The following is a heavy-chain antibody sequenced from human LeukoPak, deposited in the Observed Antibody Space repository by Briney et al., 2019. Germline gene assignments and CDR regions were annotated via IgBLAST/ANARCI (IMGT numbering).Heavy chain of an antibody. D-gene: IGHD3-10*01. CDR2: INAGNGNT. CDR1: GYTLTSYA. Sequence: ASVKVSCKASGYTLTSYAMHWVRQAPGQRLEWMGWINAGNGNTKYSQKFQGRVTITRDTSASTAYMELSSLRSEDTAVYYCARNYYGSGSLVFRPSNWFDPWGQGTLVTVSS. V-gene: IGHV1-3*01. J-gene: IGHJ5*02. CDR3: ARNYYGSGSLVFRPSNWFDP.